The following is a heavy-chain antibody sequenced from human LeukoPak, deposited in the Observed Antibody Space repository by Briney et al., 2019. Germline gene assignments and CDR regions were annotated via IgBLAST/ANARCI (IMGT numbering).Heavy chain of an antibody. J-gene: IGHJ4*02. CDR1: GFTVSSNY. CDR3: ARDDPGRYYDSSGYFDY. Sequence: GGSLRLSCAASGFTVSSNYMSWVRQAPGKGLEWVSVIYSGGSTYYADSVKGRFTISRDNSKNTLYLQMNSLRAEDTAVYYCARDDPGRYYDSSGYFDYWGQGTLVTVSS. V-gene: IGHV3-66*01. D-gene: IGHD3-22*01. CDR2: IYSGGST.